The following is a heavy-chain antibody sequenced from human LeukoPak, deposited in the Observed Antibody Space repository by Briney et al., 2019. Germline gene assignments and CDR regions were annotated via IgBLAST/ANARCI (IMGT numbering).Heavy chain of an antibody. CDR1: GGSISSSSYY. V-gene: IGHV4-39*07. CDR3: ARVGEVVNAFDI. D-gene: IGHD3-16*01. J-gene: IGHJ3*02. CDR2: IYYSGST. Sequence: SETLSLTCTVSGGSISSSSYYWGWIRQPPGKGLEWIGSIYYSGSTYYNPSLKSRVTISVDTSRNQFSLKLSSVTAVDTAVYYCARVGEVVNAFDIWGQGTMVTVSS.